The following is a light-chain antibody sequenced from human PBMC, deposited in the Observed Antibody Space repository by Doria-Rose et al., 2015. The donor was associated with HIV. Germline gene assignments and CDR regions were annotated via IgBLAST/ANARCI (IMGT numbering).Light chain of an antibody. CDR1: QSFSSTY. CDR2: DGS. V-gene: IGKV3-20*01. CDR3: HQYGTSWT. Sequence: TQSPGTLSLSPGKRATLSCRASQSFSSTYLAWYQQNPGQAPSLLIYDGSTRATGIPDRFSASGSGADFTLTINRLEPEDFALYYCHQYGTSWTFGQGTKVEI. J-gene: IGKJ1*01.